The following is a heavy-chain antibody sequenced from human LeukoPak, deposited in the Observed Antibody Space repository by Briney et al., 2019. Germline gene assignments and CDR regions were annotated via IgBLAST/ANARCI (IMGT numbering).Heavy chain of an antibody. CDR1: GFTFSDYY. CDR2: IRYDGSDK. V-gene: IGHV3-30*02. D-gene: IGHD3-22*01. Sequence: GGSLRLSCAASGFTFSDYYMSWIRQAPGKGLEWVAFIRYDGSDKYYADSVKGRFTISRDISKNTLFLQMNSLRAEDTAVYYCAKVPYYDSSGYYDYWGQGTLVTVSS. CDR3: AKVPYYDSSGYYDY. J-gene: IGHJ4*02.